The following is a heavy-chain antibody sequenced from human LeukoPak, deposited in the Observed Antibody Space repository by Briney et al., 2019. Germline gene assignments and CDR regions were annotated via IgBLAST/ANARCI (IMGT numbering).Heavy chain of an antibody. CDR1: GGSISSYY. V-gene: IGHV4-59*12. D-gene: IGHD6-13*01. Sequence: SETLSLTCTVSGGSISSYYWSWIRQPPGKGLEWIGYIYYSGSTNYNPSLKSRVTVSVDTSKNQFSLKLSSVTAADTAVYYCARGTRQQLADYNFDYWGQGTLVTVSS. CDR2: IYYSGST. J-gene: IGHJ4*02. CDR3: ARGTRQQLADYNFDY.